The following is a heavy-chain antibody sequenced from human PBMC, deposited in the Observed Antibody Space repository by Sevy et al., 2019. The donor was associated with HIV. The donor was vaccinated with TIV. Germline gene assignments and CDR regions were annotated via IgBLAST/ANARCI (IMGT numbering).Heavy chain of an antibody. CDR1: GFTFSSYS. CDR3: SREAVAGTVEDY. J-gene: IGHJ4*02. V-gene: IGHV3-48*01. Sequence: GGSLRLSCAASGFTFSSYSMNWVRQAPGKGLEGVSYIGSSISTIYYADSVKGRFTISRDTAKNLLYLQMNSLRAEEMDVYYCSREAVAGTVEDYWGQGTLVTVSS. D-gene: IGHD6-19*01. CDR2: IGSSISTI.